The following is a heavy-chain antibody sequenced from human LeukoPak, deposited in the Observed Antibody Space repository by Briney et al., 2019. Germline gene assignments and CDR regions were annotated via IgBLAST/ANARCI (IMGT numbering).Heavy chain of an antibody. J-gene: IGHJ6*03. CDR1: GGSISSSSYY. Sequence: SETLSLTCTVSGGSISSSSYYWGWIRQPPGKGLEWIGSIYYSGSTYYNPSLKSRVTISVDTSKNQFSLKLSSVTAADTAVYYCARVLQYYYDSSGYYYYYYYYMDVWGKGTTVTISS. CDR2: IYYSGST. CDR3: ARVLQYYYDSSGYYYYYYYYMDV. D-gene: IGHD3-22*01. V-gene: IGHV4-39*01.